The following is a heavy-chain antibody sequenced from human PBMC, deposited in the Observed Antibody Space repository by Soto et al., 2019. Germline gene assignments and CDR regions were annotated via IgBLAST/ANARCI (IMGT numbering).Heavy chain of an antibody. CDR3: AGGAGHNWFDP. CDR2: ISYDGSNK. CDR1: GFTFSSYA. Sequence: QVQLVESGGGVVQPGRSLRLSCAASGFTFSSYAMHWVRQAPGKGLEWVAVISYDGSNKYYADSVKGRFTISRDNSKNSLYLQMNSLSAEDTAVYYCAGGAGHNWFDPWGQGTLVTVSS. D-gene: IGHD3-10*01. J-gene: IGHJ5*02. V-gene: IGHV3-30-3*01.